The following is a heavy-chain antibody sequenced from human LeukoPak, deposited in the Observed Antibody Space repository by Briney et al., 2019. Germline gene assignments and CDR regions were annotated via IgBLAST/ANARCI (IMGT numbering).Heavy chain of an antibody. Sequence: PGGSLRLSRAASGFTFSSFWMSWVRQAPGKGLEWVANIKKDGSQKYYVDSVEGRFTISRDNAKNSLYLQMDSLRVDDTAVYYCTRVFGGYDVSDYWGQGTLVTVSS. J-gene: IGHJ4*02. D-gene: IGHD3-3*01. V-gene: IGHV3-7*03. CDR2: IKKDGSQK. CDR1: GFTFSSFW. CDR3: TRVFGGYDVSDY.